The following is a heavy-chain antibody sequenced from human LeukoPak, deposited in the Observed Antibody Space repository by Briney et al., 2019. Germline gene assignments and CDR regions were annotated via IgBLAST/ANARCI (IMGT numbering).Heavy chain of an antibody. J-gene: IGHJ6*02. D-gene: IGHD1-1*01. CDR1: GYTFTSYA. V-gene: IGHV7-4-1*02. Sequence: GASVKVSCKASGYTFTSYAMNWVRQAPGQGLEWMGWINTNTGNPTYAQGFTGRFVFSLDTSVSTAYLQISSLKAEDTAVYYCASPDDPNYYYGMDVGGQGTTVTFSS. CDR2: INTNTGNP. CDR3: ASPDDPNYYYGMDV.